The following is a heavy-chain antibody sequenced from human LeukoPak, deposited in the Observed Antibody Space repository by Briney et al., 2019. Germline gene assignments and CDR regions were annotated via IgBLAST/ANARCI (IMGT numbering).Heavy chain of an antibody. V-gene: IGHV4-59*01. Sequence: SETLSLTCTVSGVSTSSYYWSWLRQPPGKGLERIGHVYYSGSTNYNPSLKSRVTISLDTSKNQFSLKLSSVTTADTAVYYCARVIGYSSTWFPYYFDHWGQGTLVTVSS. CDR1: GVSTSSYY. D-gene: IGHD6-13*01. CDR3: ARVIGYSSTWFPYYFDH. J-gene: IGHJ4*02. CDR2: VYYSGST.